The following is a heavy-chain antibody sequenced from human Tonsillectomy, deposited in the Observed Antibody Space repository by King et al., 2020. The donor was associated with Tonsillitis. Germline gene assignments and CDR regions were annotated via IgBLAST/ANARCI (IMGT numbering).Heavy chain of an antibody. V-gene: IGHV3-30*18. Sequence: VQLVESGGGVVQPGRSLRLSCAASGFTFSNYAMHWVRQAPGKGLEWVAVISYDGSHKYYADSMKGRFTISRDNSKNSLYLQMNSLRAEDTAVYYCAKGLSSWYEENVFDYWGQGTLVTVSS. D-gene: IGHD6-13*01. J-gene: IGHJ4*02. CDR1: GFTFSNYA. CDR2: ISYDGSHK. CDR3: AKGLSSWYEENVFDY.